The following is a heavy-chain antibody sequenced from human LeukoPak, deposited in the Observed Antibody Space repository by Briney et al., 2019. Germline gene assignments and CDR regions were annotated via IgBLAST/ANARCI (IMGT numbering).Heavy chain of an antibody. Sequence: GGSLRLSCAASGFTFEEYAMHWVRQVPGKGLEWVSGISWNSGVIGYADSVKGRFTISRDSAKSALYLQMNSVGTEDTALYYCAKVGGAGSYHNIYFQHWGQGTLVTVSS. CDR3: AKVGGAGSYHNIYFQH. V-gene: IGHV3-9*01. D-gene: IGHD3-10*01. CDR1: GFTFEEYA. J-gene: IGHJ1*01. CDR2: ISWNSGVI.